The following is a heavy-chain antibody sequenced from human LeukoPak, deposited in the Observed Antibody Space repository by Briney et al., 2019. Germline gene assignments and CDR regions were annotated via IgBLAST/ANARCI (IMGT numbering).Heavy chain of an antibody. V-gene: IGHV3-7*03. CDR1: GFTFSSYW. CDR2: IKQDGSEK. CDR3: ARVSVDTAMGRAFDI. Sequence: GGSLRLSCAASGFTFSSYWMSWVRQAPGKGLEWVANIKQDGSEKYYVDSVKGRFTISRDNAKNSLYLQMNSLRAEDTAVYYCARVSVDTAMGRAFDIWGQGTMVTVSS. J-gene: IGHJ3*02. D-gene: IGHD5-18*01.